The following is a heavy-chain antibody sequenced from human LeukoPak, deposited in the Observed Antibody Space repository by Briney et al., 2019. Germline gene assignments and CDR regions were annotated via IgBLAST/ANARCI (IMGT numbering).Heavy chain of an antibody. D-gene: IGHD3-9*01. J-gene: IGHJ4*02. V-gene: IGHV1-2*02. CDR2: INPNSGGT. Sequence: VKVSCKASGYTFTGYHIHWVRQAPGQGLEWMGWINPNSGGTNYAPNFQDRVTMTRDTSISIVYMELSRLRSDDTAVYYCASTRTDILTGYPPTPTFDYWGQGTLVTVSS. CDR3: ASTRTDILTGYPPTPTFDY. CDR1: GYTFTGYH.